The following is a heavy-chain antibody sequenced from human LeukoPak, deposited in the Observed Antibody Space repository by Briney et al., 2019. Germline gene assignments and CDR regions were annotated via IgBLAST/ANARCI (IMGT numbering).Heavy chain of an antibody. CDR2: ISYDGSNK. V-gene: IGHV3-30*04. CDR1: GFTFSSYA. Sequence: PGGSLRLSCAASGFTFSSYAMHWVRQAPGKGLEWVAVISYDGSNKYYADSVKGRFTISRDNSKNTLYLQMNSLRAVDTAVYYCARSNDYGDYQLGYWGQGTLVTVSS. CDR3: ARSNDYGDYQLGY. J-gene: IGHJ4*02. D-gene: IGHD4-17*01.